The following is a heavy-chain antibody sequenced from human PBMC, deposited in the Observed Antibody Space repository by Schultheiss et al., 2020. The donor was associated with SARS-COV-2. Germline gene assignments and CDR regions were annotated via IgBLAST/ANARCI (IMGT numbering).Heavy chain of an antibody. Sequence: SETLSLTCTVSGGSISSGGYYWSWIRQPPGKGLEWIGEINHSGSTNYNPSLKSRVTISVDTSKNQFSLKLSSVTAADTAVYYCARVPDCSSTSCLAEYFQHWGQGTLVTVSS. V-gene: IGHV4-39*07. D-gene: IGHD2-2*01. CDR2: INHSGST. J-gene: IGHJ1*01. CDR1: GGSISSGGYY. CDR3: ARVPDCSSTSCLAEYFQH.